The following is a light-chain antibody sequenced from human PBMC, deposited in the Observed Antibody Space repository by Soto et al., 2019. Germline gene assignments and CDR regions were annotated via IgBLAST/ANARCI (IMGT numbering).Light chain of an antibody. J-gene: IGKJ1*01. Sequence: DIVLTQSPGTLSLSPGERATLSCRASQSVGSIYLAWYQQKPGQAPRLLIHGASNRASGIPDRFSGSGSGTDFTLTIXXXXXXXXXVYYCQQYGSSPRTFGXGTKX. CDR1: QSVGSIY. V-gene: IGKV3-20*01. CDR3: QQYGSSPRT. CDR2: GAS.